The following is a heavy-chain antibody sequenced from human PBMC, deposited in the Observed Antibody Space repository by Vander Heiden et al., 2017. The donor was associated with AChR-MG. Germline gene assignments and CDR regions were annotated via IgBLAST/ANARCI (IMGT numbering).Heavy chain of an antibody. CDR1: GFPFSSYA. Sequence: EVQLLESGGGLVQPGGSLRLSCAASGFPFSSYAMSWVRQAPGKGLEWVSSISGSGGSTYYADSVKGRFTISRDNSKNTLYLQMNSLRAEDTAVYYCAKVPTHSSGWYWEDYWGQGTLVTVSS. CDR3: AKVPTHSSGWYWEDY. CDR2: ISGSGGST. J-gene: IGHJ4*02. V-gene: IGHV3-23*01. D-gene: IGHD6-19*01.